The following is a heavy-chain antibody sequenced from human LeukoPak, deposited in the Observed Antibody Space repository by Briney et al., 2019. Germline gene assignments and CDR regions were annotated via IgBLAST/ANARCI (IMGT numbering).Heavy chain of an antibody. CDR3: AREESSSWSIDY. J-gene: IGHJ4*02. D-gene: IGHD6-13*01. CDR1: GGSISSSNW. Sequence: RASETLSLTCAVSGGSISSSNWWSWVRQPPGKGLEWIGEIYHSGSTNYNPSLKSRVTISVDKSKNQFSPKLSSVTAADTAVYYCAREESSSWSIDYWGQGTLVTVSS. CDR2: IYHSGST. V-gene: IGHV4-4*02.